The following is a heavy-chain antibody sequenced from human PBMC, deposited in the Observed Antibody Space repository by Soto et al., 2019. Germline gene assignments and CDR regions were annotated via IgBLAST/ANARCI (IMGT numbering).Heavy chain of an antibody. CDR2: IMPVFGKV. V-gene: IGHV1-69*06. Sequence: QVQLVQSGAEVKQPGSSVKVSCKASGGTFGNYAVRWVRQAPGHVLEWMGKIMPVFGKVNYAQKFQGRVTITVDKFTNTDYMELSILISGDTAVYYCARVSVPGIDGEDVVSQGTTVSVSS. CDR1: GGTFGNYA. CDR3: ARVSVPGIDGEDV. D-gene: IGHD2-2*01. J-gene: IGHJ6*02.